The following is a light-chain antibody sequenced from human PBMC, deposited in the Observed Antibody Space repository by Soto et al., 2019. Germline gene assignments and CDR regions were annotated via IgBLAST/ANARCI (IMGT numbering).Light chain of an antibody. J-gene: IGLJ2*01. CDR2: DVN. CDR3: TSWTTSSTML. CDR1: SSDIGAYNF. V-gene: IGLV2-14*03. Sequence: QSALTQPASVSGSPGQSITISCTGTSSDIGAYNFVSWYQQHPGKAPKLMLYDVNIRPSGVSNHFSGSKSGNTASLTISGFQAEDEADYYCTSWTTSSTMLFGGGTKLTVL.